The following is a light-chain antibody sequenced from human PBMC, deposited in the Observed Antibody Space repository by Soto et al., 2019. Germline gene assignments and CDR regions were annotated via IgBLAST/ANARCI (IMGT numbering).Light chain of an antibody. CDR3: QQSYSPPRT. CDR1: QSVRTH. Sequence: DIQMTQSPSSLSASIGDRVTITCRASQSVRTHLNWYHQKPGTAPELLIYAASSLQAGVPSRFSGSGSGTDFTLTIRSLHPEDFGDYYCQQSYSPPRTFGQGTNLEIK. J-gene: IGKJ2*01. V-gene: IGKV1-39*01. CDR2: AAS.